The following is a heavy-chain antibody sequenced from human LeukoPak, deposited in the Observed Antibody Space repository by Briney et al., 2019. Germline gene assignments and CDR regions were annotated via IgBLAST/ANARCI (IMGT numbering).Heavy chain of an antibody. V-gene: IGHV3-48*01. CDR3: ASFLRSSSGFSVY. D-gene: IGHD3-22*01. CDR1: GFTFINAW. J-gene: IGHJ4*02. Sequence: TGGSLRLSCAASGFTFINAWMAWVRQAPGKGLEWVSYISSSSSTIYYADSVKGRFTISRDNAKNSLYLQLNSLRAEDTAVYYCASFLRSSSGFSVYWGQGTLVTVSS. CDR2: ISSSSSTI.